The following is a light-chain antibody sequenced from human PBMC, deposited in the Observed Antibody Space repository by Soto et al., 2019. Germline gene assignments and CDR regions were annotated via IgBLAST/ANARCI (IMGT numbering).Light chain of an antibody. CDR2: EVN. V-gene: IGLV2-14*01. CDR3: SSFTSSTTLVV. Sequence: QSALTQPASVSGSPGQSITISCTGTSSDVGAYNYVSWYQQHPGKAPKLLIYEVNNRPSGVSDRFSGSKAGNTASLTISGLQAEDEADYYCSSFTSSTTLVVFGGGTQLTVL. J-gene: IGLJ2*01. CDR1: SSDVGAYNY.